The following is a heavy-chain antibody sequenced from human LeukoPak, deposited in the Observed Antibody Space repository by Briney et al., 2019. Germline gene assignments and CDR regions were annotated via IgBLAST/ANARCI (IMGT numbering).Heavy chain of an antibody. Sequence: PSETLSLTCTVSGGSISSYYWSWIRQPAGKGLEWIGRIYTSGSTNYNPSLKSRVTISVDTSKNQFSLKLSSVTAADTAVYYCARGGSYYDILAGYYYYGMDVWGQGTTVTVSS. V-gene: IGHV4-4*07. CDR1: GGSISSYY. D-gene: IGHD3-9*01. J-gene: IGHJ6*02. CDR2: IYTSGST. CDR3: ARGGSYYDILAGYYYYGMDV.